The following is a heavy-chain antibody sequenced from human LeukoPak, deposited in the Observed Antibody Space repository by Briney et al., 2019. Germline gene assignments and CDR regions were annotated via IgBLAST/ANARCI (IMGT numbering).Heavy chain of an antibody. CDR1: GFTFSSYA. Sequence: GGSLRLSCAASGFTFSSYAMSWVRQAPGKGLEWVSTISGSGGSTYYADSVKGRFTISRDNSKNTLYLQMNSLRAEDTAVYYCARGGEEGIYGYSWGQGTLVTVSS. CDR2: ISGSGGST. J-gene: IGHJ5*02. D-gene: IGHD3-22*01. V-gene: IGHV3-23*01. CDR3: ARGGEEGIYGYS.